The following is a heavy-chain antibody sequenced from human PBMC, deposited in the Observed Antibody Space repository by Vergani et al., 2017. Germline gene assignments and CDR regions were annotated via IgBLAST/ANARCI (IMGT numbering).Heavy chain of an antibody. J-gene: IGHJ6*02. D-gene: IGHD2-15*01. Sequence: QVQLVQSGAEVKKPGASVKVSCKASGYTFTSYGISWVRQAPGQGLEWMGWISAYNGNTNYAQKLQGRVTMTTDTSTSTAYMELRSLRSDDTAVYYCARVSCSGGSCSPEYYYYYYGMDVWGQGTTVTVSS. CDR3: ARVSCSGGSCSPEYYYYYYGMDV. CDR2: ISAYNGNT. V-gene: IGHV1-18*01. CDR1: GYTFTSYG.